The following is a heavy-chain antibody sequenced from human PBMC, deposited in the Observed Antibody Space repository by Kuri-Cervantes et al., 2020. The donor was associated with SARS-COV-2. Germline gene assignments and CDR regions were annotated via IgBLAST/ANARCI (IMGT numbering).Heavy chain of an antibody. Sequence: ASVKVSCKASVYTFTGYYMHWVRQAPGQGLEWMGWINPNSGGTNYAQKFQGRVTMTRDTSISTAYMELSRLRADDTAVYYCARDLQIAVVEVAFDLWGQGAMVTVSS. J-gene: IGHJ3*01. V-gene: IGHV1-2*02. CDR1: VYTFTGYY. CDR3: ARDLQIAVVEVAFDL. CDR2: INPNSGGT. D-gene: IGHD6-19*01.